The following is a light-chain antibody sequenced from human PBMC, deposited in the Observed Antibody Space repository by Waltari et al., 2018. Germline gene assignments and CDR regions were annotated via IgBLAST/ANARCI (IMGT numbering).Light chain of an antibody. CDR1: SSNIGNNA. J-gene: IGLJ3*02. CDR3: AAWDDSLSGWV. Sequence: QSVLTQPPSVSEAPRQRVTISCSGSSSNIGNNAVNWYQQLPGKAPKLLIYYDDLLPSWVSDRFSGSKSGTSASLAISGLQSEDEADYYCAAWDDSLSGWVCGGGTKLTVL. V-gene: IGLV1-36*01. CDR2: YDD.